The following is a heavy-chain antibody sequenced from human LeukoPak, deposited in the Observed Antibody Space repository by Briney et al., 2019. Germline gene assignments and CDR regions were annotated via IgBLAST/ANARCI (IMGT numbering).Heavy chain of an antibody. Sequence: GSSVKVSCKASGGTFSSYAISWVRQAPGQGLEWMGGIIPIFGTANYAQKFQGRVTITADKSTSTAYMELSSLRSEDTAVYYCARDPGYCSGGSCYPLLLSVGGAGKNWFDPWGQGTLVTVSS. J-gene: IGHJ5*02. CDR1: GGTFSSYA. D-gene: IGHD2-15*01. V-gene: IGHV1-69*06. CDR3: ARDPGYCSGGSCYPLLLSVGGAGKNWFDP. CDR2: IIPIFGTA.